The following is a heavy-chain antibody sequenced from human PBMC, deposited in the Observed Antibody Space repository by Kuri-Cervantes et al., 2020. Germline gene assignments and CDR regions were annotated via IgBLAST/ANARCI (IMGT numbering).Heavy chain of an antibody. CDR1: GFTFSNAW. CDR3: ARERRGSYYQYDY. V-gene: IGHV3-15*01. Sequence: GGSLRLSCAASGFTFSNAWMSWVRQAPGKGLEWVGRIKSKTDGGTTDYAAPVKGRFTISRDDSKNTLYLQMNSLRAEDTAVYYCARERRGSYYQYDYWGQGTLVTVSS. J-gene: IGHJ4*02. CDR2: IKSKTDGGTT. D-gene: IGHD1-26*01.